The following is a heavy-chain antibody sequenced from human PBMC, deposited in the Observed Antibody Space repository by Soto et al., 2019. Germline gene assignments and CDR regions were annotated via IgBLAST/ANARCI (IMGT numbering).Heavy chain of an antibody. D-gene: IGHD6-19*01. Sequence: QVQLVQSGAEVKKPGSLVKVSCKASGGTFSSHEISWVRQAPGQGLEWMGGIIPIFGTANYAQKFQGRVMIAADESTITAYMELSSLRSEDTAVYYCASGYSSGLFDYWGQGTLVTVSS. J-gene: IGHJ4*02. CDR1: GGTFSSHE. CDR2: IIPIFGTA. V-gene: IGHV1-69*01. CDR3: ASGYSSGLFDY.